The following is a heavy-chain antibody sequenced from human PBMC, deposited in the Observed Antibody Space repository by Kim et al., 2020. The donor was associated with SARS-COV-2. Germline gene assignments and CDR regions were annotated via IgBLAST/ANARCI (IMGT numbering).Heavy chain of an antibody. V-gene: IGHV3-23*01. J-gene: IGHJ4*02. D-gene: IGHD3-3*01. CDR3: AKENDFWSHETRPDY. Sequence: SVKGRFTISRENSKNTLYLQMNRLRAEDTAVYYCAKENDFWSHETRPDYWGQGTLVTVSS.